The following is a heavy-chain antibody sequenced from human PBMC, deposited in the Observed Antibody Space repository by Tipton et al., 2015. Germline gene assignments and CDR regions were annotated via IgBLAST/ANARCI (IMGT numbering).Heavy chain of an antibody. Sequence: TLSLTCIVSGGSISSSGYYWGWIRQPPGKGLEWIGRIYYSGCPSYNPSLKSRVAISLDTSKNQFSLKLSSMTAADTAVYYCARGGNNWFDPWGRGTLVTVSS. CDR3: ARGGNNWFDP. CDR1: GGSISSSGYY. CDR2: IYYSGCP. J-gene: IGHJ5*02. V-gene: IGHV4-39*01. D-gene: IGHD2-15*01.